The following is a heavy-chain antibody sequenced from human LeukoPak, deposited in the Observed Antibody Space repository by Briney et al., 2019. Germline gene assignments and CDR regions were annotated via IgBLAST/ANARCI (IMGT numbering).Heavy chain of an antibody. D-gene: IGHD2-15*01. CDR2: INPSGGST. V-gene: IGHV1-46*01. CDR3: ARGEVVGYCSGGSCPNFDY. CDR1: GYTFTTYA. J-gene: IGHJ4*02. Sequence: ASVKVSCKASGYTFTTYAMNWVRQAPGQGLEWMGIINPSGGSTSYAQKFQGRVTMTRDMSTSTVYMELSSLRSEDTAVYYCARGEVVGYCSGGSCPNFDYWGQGTLVTVSS.